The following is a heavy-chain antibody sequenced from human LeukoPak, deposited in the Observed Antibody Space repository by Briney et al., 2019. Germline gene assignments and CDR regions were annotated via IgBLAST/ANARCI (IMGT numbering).Heavy chain of an antibody. V-gene: IGHV1-18*01. CDR3: AREEAGSSSWLGVDY. D-gene: IGHD6-13*01. CDR2: ISAYNGNT. Sequence: ASVKVSCKASGYTFTSYGISWVRQAPGQGLEWMGWISAYNGNTNYAQKLQGRVTMTTDTSTSTAYMELRSLRSDDTAVYYCAREEAGSSSWLGVDYWGQGTLVTVSS. J-gene: IGHJ4*02. CDR1: GYTFTSYG.